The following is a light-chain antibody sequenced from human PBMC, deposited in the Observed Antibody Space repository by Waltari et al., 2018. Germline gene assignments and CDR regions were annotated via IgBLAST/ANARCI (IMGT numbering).Light chain of an antibody. CDR2: ANS. Sequence: QSVLTQSPSASGAPGQRVTISCSGSDSNIGSNAVNWYHQFPGTAPKLLISANSQRPPGGPGRCSGSKAGTSASLAISGLQSEDEADYFCAAWDDSLNGWIFGGGTKLTVL. J-gene: IGLJ2*01. CDR3: AAWDDSLNGWI. CDR1: DSNIGSNA. V-gene: IGLV1-44*01.